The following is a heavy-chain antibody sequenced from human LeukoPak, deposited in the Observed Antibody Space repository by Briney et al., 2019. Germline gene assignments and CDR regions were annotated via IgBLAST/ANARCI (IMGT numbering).Heavy chain of an antibody. Sequence: GGSLRLSCAASGFTFSGFEMNWVCQSPGKGLEWVSYISNSGSTIYYADSVKGRFTISRDNAKNSLYLQMNSLRAEDTAVYYCARDGMTTVTELWGQGTLVTVSS. CDR2: ISNSGSTI. J-gene: IGHJ4*02. CDR1: GFTFSGFE. CDR3: ARDGMTTVTEL. V-gene: IGHV3-48*03. D-gene: IGHD4-17*01.